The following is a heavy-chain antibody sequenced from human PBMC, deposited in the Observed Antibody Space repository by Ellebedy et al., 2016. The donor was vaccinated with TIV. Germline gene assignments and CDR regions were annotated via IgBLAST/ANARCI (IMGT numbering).Heavy chain of an antibody. Sequence: GESLKISCAASGFTFSDHPMHWVRQAPGKGLAWVALILYDGTNKFYADSVKGRFTVSRDNAKNTLYPQMNSLRAEDTAVYYCARDRDGVFDYWGQGTLVTVSS. D-gene: IGHD3-10*01. CDR1: GFTFSDHP. CDR2: ILYDGTNK. V-gene: IGHV3-30-3*01. J-gene: IGHJ4*02. CDR3: ARDRDGVFDY.